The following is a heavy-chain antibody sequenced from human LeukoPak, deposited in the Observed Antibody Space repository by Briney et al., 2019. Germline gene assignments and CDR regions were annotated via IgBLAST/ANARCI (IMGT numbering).Heavy chain of an antibody. V-gene: IGHV3-30*02. Sequence: GGSLRLSCAASGFNFSSYRMHWVRQAPGKGLELEAFIRYAGSNKYYADSVKGRFTISRDNSKNTLYLQMNSLRAEDTAVYYCAKGGIAAAGHFDYWGQGTLVTVSS. J-gene: IGHJ4*02. CDR3: AKGGIAAAGHFDY. CDR1: GFNFSSYR. D-gene: IGHD6-13*01. CDR2: IRYAGSNK.